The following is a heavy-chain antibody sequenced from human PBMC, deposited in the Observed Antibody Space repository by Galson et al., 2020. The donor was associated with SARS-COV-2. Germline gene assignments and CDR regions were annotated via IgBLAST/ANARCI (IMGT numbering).Heavy chain of an antibody. CDR1: GGSISSSSYY. CDR2: IYYSGST. D-gene: IGHD6-13*01. CDR3: ARSITLVHQDGFDI. V-gene: IGHV4-39*07. Sequence: SETLSLTCTVSGGSISSSSYYWGWIRQPPGKGLEWIGSIYYSGSTYYNPSLKSRVTISVDTSKNQFSLKLSSVTAADTAVYYCARSITLVHQDGFDIWGQGTMVTVSS. J-gene: IGHJ3*02.